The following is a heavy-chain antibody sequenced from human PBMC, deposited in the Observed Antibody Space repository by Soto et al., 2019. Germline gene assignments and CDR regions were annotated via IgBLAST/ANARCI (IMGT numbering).Heavy chain of an antibody. CDR3: AREMGGSIDY. CDR2: IYHSGST. J-gene: IGHJ4*02. CDR1: GGSISSSSYY. Sequence: QLQLQESGPGLVKPSETLSLTCTVSGGSISSSSYYWGWIRQPPGKGLEWIGTIYHSGSTYYKPSLKSRVTISVDTSKNQFSLKLNSVTAADTAIYYCAREMGGSIDYWGQGTLVTDSS. D-gene: IGHD1-26*01. V-gene: IGHV4-39*01.